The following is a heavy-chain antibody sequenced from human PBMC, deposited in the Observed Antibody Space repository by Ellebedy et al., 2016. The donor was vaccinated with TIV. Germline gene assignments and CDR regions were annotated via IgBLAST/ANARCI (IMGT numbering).Heavy chain of an antibody. CDR3: ARRGGTVAGHYYFDY. J-gene: IGHJ4*02. CDR2: IYFSGTT. Sequence: GSLRLSXTPSGGSTSSYTCTWIPQPPGKGLERIGYIYFSGTTNYSPSLKSRVTMSVDTSKKQFSLKLRSLTAADTAVYYCARRGGTVAGHYYFDYWGQGTLVTVSS. CDR1: GGSTSSYT. D-gene: IGHD6-19*01. V-gene: IGHV4-59*01.